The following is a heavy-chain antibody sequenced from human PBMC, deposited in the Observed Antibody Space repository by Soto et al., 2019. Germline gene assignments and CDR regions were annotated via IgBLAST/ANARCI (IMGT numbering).Heavy chain of an antibody. CDR1: GGSFSSSSYY. Sequence: SETLSLTCTVSGGSFSSSSYYWVWVRQPPGKGLEWIGSIYYDGATYYNPSLKSRVAISVDTSKNQFSLNLTSVTAADTAVYYCARPGVYYYDSSGYYPIYYFDYWGQGTLVTVSS. CDR3: ARPGVYYYDSSGYYPIYYFDY. CDR2: IYYDGAT. D-gene: IGHD3-22*01. V-gene: IGHV4-39*01. J-gene: IGHJ4*02.